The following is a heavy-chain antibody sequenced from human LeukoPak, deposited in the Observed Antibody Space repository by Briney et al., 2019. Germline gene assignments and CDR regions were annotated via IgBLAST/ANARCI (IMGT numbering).Heavy chain of an antibody. CDR2: IYYSGST. CDR1: GGSISSGGYY. Sequence: PSQTLSLTCTVSGGSISSGGYYWSWIRLPPGKGLEWIGYIYYSGSTYYNPSLKSRVTISVDTSKNQFSLKLSSVTAADTAVYYCARVSRIWFGEFPSFDYWGQGTLVTVSS. D-gene: IGHD3-10*01. V-gene: IGHV4-30-4*01. CDR3: ARVSRIWFGEFPSFDY. J-gene: IGHJ4*02.